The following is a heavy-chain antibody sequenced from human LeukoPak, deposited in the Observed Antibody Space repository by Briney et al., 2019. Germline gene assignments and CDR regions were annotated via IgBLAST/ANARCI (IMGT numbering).Heavy chain of an antibody. Sequence: ASVKVSCKASGYTFTGYYMHWVRQAPGQGLEWMGWINPNSGGTNYAQKFQGRVTMTRDTSISTAYTELSSLRSEDTAVYYCARLTMVRGEDYYYGMDVWGQGTTVTVSS. CDR1: GYTFTGYY. J-gene: IGHJ6*02. D-gene: IGHD3-10*01. V-gene: IGHV1-2*02. CDR2: INPNSGGT. CDR3: ARLTMVRGEDYYYGMDV.